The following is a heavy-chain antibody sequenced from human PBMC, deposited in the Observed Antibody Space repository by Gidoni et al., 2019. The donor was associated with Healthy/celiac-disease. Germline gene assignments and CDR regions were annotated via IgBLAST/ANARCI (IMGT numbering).Heavy chain of an antibody. CDR2: IWYDGSNK. V-gene: IGHV3-33*01. CDR3: ARGSLLTSLDYYDSSGYPTGTFDY. CDR1: GFTFSSYG. J-gene: IGHJ4*02. Sequence: QVQLVESGGGVVQPGRSLRLSCAASGFTFSSYGMHWVRQAPGKGLEWVAVIWYDGSNKYYADSVKGRFTISRDNSKNTLYLQMNSLRAEDTAVYYCARGSLLTSLDYYDSSGYPTGTFDYWGQGTLVTVSS. D-gene: IGHD3-22*01.